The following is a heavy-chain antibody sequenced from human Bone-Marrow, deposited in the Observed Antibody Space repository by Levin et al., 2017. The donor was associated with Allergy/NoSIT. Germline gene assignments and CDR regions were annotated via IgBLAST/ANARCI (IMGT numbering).Heavy chain of an antibody. CDR3: ATQLLAPHYFDY. J-gene: IGHJ4*02. D-gene: IGHD2-2*01. V-gene: IGHV4-39*01. Sequence: MTSETLSLTCTVSGGSISSSSYYWGWIRQPPGKGLEWIGSIYYSGSTYYNPSLKSRVTISVDTSKNQFSLKLSSVTAADTAVYYCATQLLAPHYFDYWGQGTLVTVSS. CDR1: GGSISSSSYY. CDR2: IYYSGST.